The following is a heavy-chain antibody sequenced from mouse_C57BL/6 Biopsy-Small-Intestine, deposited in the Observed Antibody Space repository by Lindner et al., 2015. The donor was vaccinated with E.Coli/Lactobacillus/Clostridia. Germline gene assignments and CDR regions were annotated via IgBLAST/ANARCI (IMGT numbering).Heavy chain of an antibody. CDR1: GGFFSSFA. J-gene: IGHJ4*01. V-gene: IGHV1-66*01. D-gene: IGHD2-13*01. CDR3: ATSWGVS. Sequence: SVKVSCKASGGFFSSFAVTWVRQAPGQAPEWMGWINGYSGNTNYAQKVQGRVTMTTDTSTSTAYMELRGLTSDDTALYYCATSWGVSWGQGTLVTVSS. CDR2: INGYSGNT.